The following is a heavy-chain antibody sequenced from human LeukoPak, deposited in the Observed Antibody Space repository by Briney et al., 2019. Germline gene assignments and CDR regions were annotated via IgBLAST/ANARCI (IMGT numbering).Heavy chain of an antibody. CDR3: ARDCGNFEIDY. CDR2: ISSSGNT. Sequence: SETLSLTCAVSGDSIISGGYYWGWVRQPPGKGLEWIGSISSSGNTYYNPSLESRATISRDTSKNQFSLKVKSVTAADTAVYYCARDCGNFEIDYWGQGTLVTVSS. CDR1: GDSIISGGYY. J-gene: IGHJ4*02. V-gene: IGHV4-39*07. D-gene: IGHD1-26*01.